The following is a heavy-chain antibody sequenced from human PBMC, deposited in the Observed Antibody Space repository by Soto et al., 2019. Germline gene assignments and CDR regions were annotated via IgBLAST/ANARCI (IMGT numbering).Heavy chain of an antibody. J-gene: IGHJ4*02. V-gene: IGHV4-4*02. Sequence: PSETLSLTCAVSGGSISSSNWWSWVRQPPGKGLEWIGEIYHSGSTNYNPSLKSRVTISVDKSKNQFSLKLSSVTAADTAVYYCARLPGYCSGDSCRIDYWGQGTLVTVSS. CDR2: IYHSGST. CDR3: ARLPGYCSGDSCRIDY. CDR1: GGSISSSNW. D-gene: IGHD2-15*01.